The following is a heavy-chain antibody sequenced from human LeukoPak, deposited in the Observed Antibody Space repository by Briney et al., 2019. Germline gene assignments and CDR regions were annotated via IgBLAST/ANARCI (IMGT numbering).Heavy chain of an antibody. V-gene: IGHV3-23*01. CDR1: GFTFSSYA. Sequence: GSLRLSCAASGFTFSSYAMTWVRQAPGKGPEWVSSIGGRSITISYADSVKGRFTISRDNSRNTIYLQMDNLRVEDSAVYFCARGMRSDDFWGQGTLVTVSS. J-gene: IGHJ4*02. CDR2: IGGRSITI. CDR3: ARGMRSDDF.